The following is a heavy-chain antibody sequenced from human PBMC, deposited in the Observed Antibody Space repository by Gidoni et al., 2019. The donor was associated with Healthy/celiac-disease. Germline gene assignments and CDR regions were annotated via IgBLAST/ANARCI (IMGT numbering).Heavy chain of an antibody. CDR1: GGSISSGSYY. CDR3: ARVSQQLVVDY. J-gene: IGHJ4*02. CDR2: IYTSGST. Sequence: QVQLQESGPGLVKPSQTLSLTCTVSGGSISSGSYYWSWIRQPAGKGLEWIGRIYTSGSTNYNPSLKSRVTISVDTSKNQFSLKLGSVTAADTAVYYCARVSQQLVVDYWGQGTLVTVSS. D-gene: IGHD6-13*01. V-gene: IGHV4-61*02.